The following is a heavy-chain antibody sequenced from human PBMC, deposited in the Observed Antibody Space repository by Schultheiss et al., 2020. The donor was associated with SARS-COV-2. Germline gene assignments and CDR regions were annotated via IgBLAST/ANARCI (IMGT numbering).Heavy chain of an antibody. Sequence: SETLSLTCTVSGGSVSSGSYYWSWIRQPPGKGLEWIGYIYYSGSTNYNPSLKSRVTISVDTSKNQFSLKLSSVTAADTAVYYCARPGDFWSGYNFWGQGTTVTVSS. CDR1: GGSVSSGSYY. V-gene: IGHV4-61*01. J-gene: IGHJ6*02. CDR2: IYYSGST. D-gene: IGHD3-3*01. CDR3: ARPGDFWSGYNF.